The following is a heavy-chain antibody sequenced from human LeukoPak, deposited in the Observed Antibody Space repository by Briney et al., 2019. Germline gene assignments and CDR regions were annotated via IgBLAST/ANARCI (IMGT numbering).Heavy chain of an antibody. D-gene: IGHD6-13*01. CDR1: GYTFTTYG. CDR2: ISANNGDT. Sequence: ASVKVSCKASGYTFTTYGITWVRQAPGQGLEWVVWISANNGDTNYAQKLQGRVTVTTDTSTSTAYMELRSLRSDDTAVYYCARAPPRVTAAGYDYWGQGTLVTVSS. J-gene: IGHJ4*02. CDR3: ARAPPRVTAAGYDY. V-gene: IGHV1-18*01.